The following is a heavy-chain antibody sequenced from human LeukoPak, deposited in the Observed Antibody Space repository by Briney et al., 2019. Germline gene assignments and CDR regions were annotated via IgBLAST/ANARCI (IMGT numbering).Heavy chain of an antibody. Sequence: ASVKVSCKASGYTFTIYDINWVRQATGQGLEWMGWMNPNSGNTGYAQKFQGRVTITRNTSISTAYMELSSLRSEDTAVYYCARGLLSFMRSDYSNYWDNWFDPWGQGTLVTVSS. CDR1: GYTFTIYD. CDR3: ARGLLSFMRSDYSNYWDNWFDP. CDR2: MNPNSGNT. V-gene: IGHV1-8*03. J-gene: IGHJ5*02. D-gene: IGHD4-11*01.